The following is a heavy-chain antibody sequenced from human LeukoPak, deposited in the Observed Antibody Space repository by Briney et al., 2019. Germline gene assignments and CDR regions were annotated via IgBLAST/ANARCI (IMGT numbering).Heavy chain of an antibody. V-gene: IGHV1-69*04. CDR3: ARGPVDCSGGSCYSYYFDY. CDR2: IIPILGIA. CDR1: GGTFSSYA. D-gene: IGHD2-15*01. Sequence: ASVKVSCKASGGTFSSYAISWVRQAPGQGLEWMGRIIPILGIANYAQKFQGRVTITADKPTSTAYMELSSLRSEDTAVYYCARGPVDCSGGSCYSYYFDYWGQGTLVTVSS. J-gene: IGHJ4*02.